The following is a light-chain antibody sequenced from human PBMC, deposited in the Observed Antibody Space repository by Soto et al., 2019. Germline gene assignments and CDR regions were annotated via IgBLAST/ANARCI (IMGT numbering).Light chain of an antibody. CDR2: QDS. J-gene: IGLJ1*01. CDR1: KLGNKY. V-gene: IGLV3-1*01. Sequence: SYELTQPPSVSVSPGQTASITCSGDKLGNKYACWYQQKPGQSPVLVIYQDSKRPSGIPERFSGSNSGKTATLTISVIQAMDEADYYCQAWDSSTGVFGTGTKVTVL. CDR3: QAWDSSTGV.